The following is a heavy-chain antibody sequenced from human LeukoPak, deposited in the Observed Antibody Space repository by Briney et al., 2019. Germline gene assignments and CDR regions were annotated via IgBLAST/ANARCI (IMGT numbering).Heavy chain of an antibody. CDR1: GFTFSRYW. D-gene: IGHD6-13*01. V-gene: IGHV3-7*01. CDR3: ARDREFSSSSLFAS. Sequence: GGSLRLSCVGSGFTFSRYWLNWVRQAPGKGLEWVANIKQDGSVTHYVDSVKGRFTISRDNAKNSLYLQMNSLRAEDTAAYYCARDREFSSSSLFASWGQGTLVTVSS. CDR2: IKQDGSVT. J-gene: IGHJ5*02.